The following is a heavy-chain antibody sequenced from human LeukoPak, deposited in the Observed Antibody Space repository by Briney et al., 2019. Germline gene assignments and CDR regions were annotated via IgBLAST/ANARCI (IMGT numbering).Heavy chain of an antibody. V-gene: IGHV3-21*04. CDR1: GFTFSSYS. CDR3: AKQYDFWSGPDY. D-gene: IGHD3-3*01. Sequence: GGSLRLSCAASGFTFSSYSMNWVRQAPGKGLEWVSSISSSSYIYYADSVKGRFTISRDNSKNTLYLQMNSLRVEDTAVYYCAKQYDFWSGPDYWGQGTLVTVSS. J-gene: IGHJ4*02. CDR2: ISSSSYI.